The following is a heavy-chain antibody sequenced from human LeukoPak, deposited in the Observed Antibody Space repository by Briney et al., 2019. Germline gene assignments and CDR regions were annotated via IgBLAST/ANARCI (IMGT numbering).Heavy chain of an antibody. CDR1: GFTFITYD. CDR3: ARDSSGYFSPFDY. D-gene: IGHD3-22*01. J-gene: IGHJ4*02. CDR2: ISRTTNTI. V-gene: IGHV3-48*02. Sequence: GGSLRLSCAASGFTFITYDMNWVRLAPGKGLEWVSYISRTTNTIYYADSVRGRFTISRDNAKNSLYLQMNSLRDEDTAVYFCARDSSGYFSPFDYGGQGTLVTVSA.